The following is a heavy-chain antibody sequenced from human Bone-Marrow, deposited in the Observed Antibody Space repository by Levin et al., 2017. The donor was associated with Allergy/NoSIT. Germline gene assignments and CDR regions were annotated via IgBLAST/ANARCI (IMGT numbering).Heavy chain of an antibody. CDR3: ARGDGYYYYYYMDV. D-gene: IGHD5-24*01. Sequence: PSETLSLTCNVSGGSISSVYWTWVRQPPGKGLEWLGYLYYGGSTGYNPSLRGRVTFSVDTSKNQFSLKLSSVTAADTAVYYCARGDGYYYYYYMDVWGKGTPVTVSS. CDR1: GGSISSVY. J-gene: IGHJ6*03. V-gene: IGHV4-59*01. CDR2: LYYGGST.